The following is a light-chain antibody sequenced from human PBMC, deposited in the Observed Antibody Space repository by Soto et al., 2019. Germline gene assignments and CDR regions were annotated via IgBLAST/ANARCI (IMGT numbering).Light chain of an antibody. CDR3: QQSYSTPPT. Sequence: DIQMTQSPSSLSASVGDRVTITCRASQSISYYLNWYQQKPGKAPKLLIYGASSLQSGVASRFSGSGSGTDFTLTISSLQPEDFASYYCQQSYSTPPTFGGGTKVEI. CDR1: QSISYY. V-gene: IGKV1-39*01. CDR2: GAS. J-gene: IGKJ4*01.